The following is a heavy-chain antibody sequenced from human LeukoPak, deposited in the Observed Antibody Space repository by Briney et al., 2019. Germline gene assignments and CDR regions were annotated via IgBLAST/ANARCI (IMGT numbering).Heavy chain of an antibody. CDR1: GYTFTSYG. V-gene: IGHV1-18*01. CDR2: ISAYNGDS. D-gene: IGHD3-22*01. J-gene: IGHJ4*02. Sequence: GASVKVSCKASGYTFTSYGISWVRQAPGQGLEWMGWISAYNGDSNYAQKLQGRVTMTTDTSASTAYMELRTLRSDDTAMYYCARDQSGFPQVVDYWGQGTLVTVSS. CDR3: ARDQSGFPQVVDY.